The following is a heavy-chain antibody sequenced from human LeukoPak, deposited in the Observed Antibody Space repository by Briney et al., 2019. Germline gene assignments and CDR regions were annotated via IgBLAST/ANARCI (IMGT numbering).Heavy chain of an antibody. J-gene: IGHJ5*02. CDR2: FDPEDGET. CDR3: ARDHGQYQLLDSLWFDP. D-gene: IGHD2-2*01. CDR1: GYTLTELS. V-gene: IGHV1-24*01. Sequence: ASVKVSCKVSGYTLTELSMHWVRQAPGKGLEWMGGFDPEDGETFYAQKFQGRVTMTEDTSTDTAYMELSSLRSDDTAVYYCARDHGQYQLLDSLWFDPWGQGTLVTVSS.